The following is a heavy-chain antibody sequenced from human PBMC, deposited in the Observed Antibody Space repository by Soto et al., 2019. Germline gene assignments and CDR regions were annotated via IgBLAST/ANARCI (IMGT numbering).Heavy chain of an antibody. Sequence: ASVKVSCKASGYTFTSYGISWVRQAPGQGLEWMGWISAYNGNTNYAQKLQGRVTMTTDTSTSTAYMELRSLRSDDTAVYYCARARDSSGRGAFDIWVHGTIVTVSS. CDR1: GYTFTSYG. CDR2: ISAYNGNT. J-gene: IGHJ3*02. D-gene: IGHD3-22*01. CDR3: ARARDSSGRGAFDI. V-gene: IGHV1-18*01.